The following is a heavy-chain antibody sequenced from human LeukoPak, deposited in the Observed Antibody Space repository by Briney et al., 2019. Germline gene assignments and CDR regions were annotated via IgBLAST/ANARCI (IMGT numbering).Heavy chain of an antibody. CDR1: GGSISSYY. J-gene: IGHJ5*02. CDR3: ARDSGDYYYDSSGYFLNWFDP. CDR2: IYYSGST. V-gene: IGHV4-59*01. D-gene: IGHD3-22*01. Sequence: SETLSLTCTVSGGSISSYYWSWIRQPPGKGLEWIGYIYYSGSTNYNPSLKSRVTISVDTSKNQFSLKLSSVTAADTAVYYCARDSGDYYYDSSGYFLNWFDPWGQGTLVTVSS.